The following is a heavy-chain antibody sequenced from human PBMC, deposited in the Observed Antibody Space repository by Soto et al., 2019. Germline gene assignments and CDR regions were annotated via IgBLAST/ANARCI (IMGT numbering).Heavy chain of an antibody. CDR1: GYTFTSYY. Sequence: ASVKVSCKASGYTFTSYYMHWVRQAPGQGLEWMGIINPSGGSTSYAQKFQGRVTMTRDTSTSTVYMELSSLRSEDTAVYYCARDQDQKDSYYGSGSYLDYWGQGTLVTVSS. CDR3: ARDQDQKDSYYGSGSYLDY. V-gene: IGHV1-46*03. D-gene: IGHD3-10*01. J-gene: IGHJ4*02. CDR2: INPSGGST.